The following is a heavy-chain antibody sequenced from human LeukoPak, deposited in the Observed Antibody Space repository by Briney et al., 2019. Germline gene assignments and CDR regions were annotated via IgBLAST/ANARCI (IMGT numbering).Heavy chain of an antibody. Sequence: GGSLRLSCAASEFPVGSNYMTWVRQAPGKGLEWVSLIYSGGSTYYADSVKGRFTISRDNSKNTLYLQMNSLRAADTAVYYCARLQGFLISFGGLGYWGQGTLVTVSS. V-gene: IGHV3-66*04. J-gene: IGHJ4*02. CDR3: ARLQGFLISFGGLGY. CDR2: IYSGGST. D-gene: IGHD3-16*01. CDR1: EFPVGSNY.